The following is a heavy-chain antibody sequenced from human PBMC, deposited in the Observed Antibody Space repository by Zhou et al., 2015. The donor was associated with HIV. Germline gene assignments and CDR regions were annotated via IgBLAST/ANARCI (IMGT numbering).Heavy chain of an antibody. CDR2: TIPIFGTP. CDR1: GGTFNSFA. Sequence: LVQPGTEVKKPGSSVKVSCKASGGTFNSFAISWVRQAPGQGLEWMGGTIPIFGTPNYAQKFQGRVTIIADESTSTAYMELSSLRSEDTAVYYCASRDGYNLEGVFRYWGQGTLVTVSS. CDR3: ASRDGYNLEGVFRY. D-gene: IGHD5-24*01. V-gene: IGHV1-69*01. J-gene: IGHJ4*02.